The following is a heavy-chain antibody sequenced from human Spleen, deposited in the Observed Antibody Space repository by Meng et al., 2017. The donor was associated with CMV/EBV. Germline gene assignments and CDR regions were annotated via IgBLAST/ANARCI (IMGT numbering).Heavy chain of an antibody. J-gene: IGHJ6*02. CDR1: GFTFSSYA. D-gene: IGHD4-23*01. CDR2: ISGSGGST. Sequence: GGSLRLSCAASGFTFSSYAMSWVRQAPGKGLEWVSAISGSGGSTYYADSVKGRFTISRDNSKNTLYLQMNSLRAEDTAVYYCARDRRIYTGNYPDNYYCYGMDVWGQGTTVTVSS. CDR3: ARDRRIYTGNYPDNYYCYGMDV. V-gene: IGHV3-23*01.